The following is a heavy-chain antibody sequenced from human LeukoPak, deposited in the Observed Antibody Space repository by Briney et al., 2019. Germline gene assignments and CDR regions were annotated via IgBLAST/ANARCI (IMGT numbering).Heavy chain of an antibody. Sequence: SETLSLTCTVSGGSISSSSYYWGWIRQPPGKGLEWIGSIYYSGSTYYNPSLKSRVTISVDTSKNQFSLKLSSVTAADTAVYYCARHRIAVRPPFDYWGQGTLVTVSS. J-gene: IGHJ4*02. CDR1: GGSISSSSYY. D-gene: IGHD6-19*01. CDR2: IYYSGST. V-gene: IGHV4-39*01. CDR3: ARHRIAVRPPFDY.